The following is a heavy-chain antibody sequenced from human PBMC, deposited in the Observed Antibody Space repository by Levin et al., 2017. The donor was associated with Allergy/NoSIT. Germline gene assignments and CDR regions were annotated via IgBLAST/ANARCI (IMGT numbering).Heavy chain of an antibody. D-gene: IGHD6-19*01. CDR3: ARDATGYSSTPALYYYGMDV. V-gene: IGHV3-30*04. CDR1: GFTFSSYA. J-gene: IGHJ6*02. Sequence: GESLKISCAASGFTFSSYAMHWVRQAPGKGLEWVAVISYDGSNKYYADSVKGRFTISRDNSKNTLYLQMNSLRAEDTAVYYCARDATGYSSTPALYYYGMDVWGQGTTVTVSS. CDR2: ISYDGSNK.